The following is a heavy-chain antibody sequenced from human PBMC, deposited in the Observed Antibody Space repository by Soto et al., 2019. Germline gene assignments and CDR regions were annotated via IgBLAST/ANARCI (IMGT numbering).Heavy chain of an antibody. V-gene: IGHV3-66*01. CDR1: GFTVNSYY. J-gene: IGHJ4*02. CDR2: IYSGGST. CDR3: ARDPSSGWFRFDY. Sequence: PGGSLRLSCAASGFTVNSYYINWVRQAPGKGLEWVSVIYSGGSTYFADSVKGRFTLSRDDSKNILYLQMNSLRAEDTAVYYCARDPSSGWFRFDYWGQGT. D-gene: IGHD6-19*01.